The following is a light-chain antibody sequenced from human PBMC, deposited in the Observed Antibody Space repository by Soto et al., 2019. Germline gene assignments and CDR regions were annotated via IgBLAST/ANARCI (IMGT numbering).Light chain of an antibody. Sequence: SYELTQPPSVSVAPGETATITCGGNNIGIKSVHWYQQKPGQAPVLVICYDWDRPSGIPERFSGSNSGNTATLTISRVEAGDEADYYCQVWDTTNDHPGVFGTGTKLTVL. V-gene: IGLV3-21*04. CDR1: NIGIKS. CDR3: QVWDTTNDHPGV. J-gene: IGLJ1*01. CDR2: YDW.